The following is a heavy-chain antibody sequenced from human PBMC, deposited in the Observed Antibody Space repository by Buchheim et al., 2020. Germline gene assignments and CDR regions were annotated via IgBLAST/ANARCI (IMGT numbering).Heavy chain of an antibody. CDR2: ISYDGSNK. J-gene: IGHJ4*02. CDR3: AKDRDSSGWFDY. Sequence: QVQLVESGGGVVQPGRSLRLSCAASGFTFSSYGMHWVRQAPGKGLEWVAVISYDGSNKYYADSVKGRFTISRDNSKIPLLLQLNSLRTEDTAVYYCAKDRDSSGWFDYWGQGTL. CDR1: GFTFSSYG. D-gene: IGHD6-19*01. V-gene: IGHV3-30*18.